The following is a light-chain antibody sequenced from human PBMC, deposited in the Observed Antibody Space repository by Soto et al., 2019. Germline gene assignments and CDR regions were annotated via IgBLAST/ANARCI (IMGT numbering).Light chain of an antibody. J-gene: IGKJ4*01. Sequence: EIVLTQSPGTLSLSSGERATLSCRASQSVRSNYLAWYQQKPGQAPRLLIYGASSRATGIPDRFGGSGSGTAFPPTISRLEPEDFGVYYGQQYASSPLTSGGGTKGEIK. CDR2: GAS. V-gene: IGKV3-20*01. CDR1: QSVRSNY. CDR3: QQYASSPLT.